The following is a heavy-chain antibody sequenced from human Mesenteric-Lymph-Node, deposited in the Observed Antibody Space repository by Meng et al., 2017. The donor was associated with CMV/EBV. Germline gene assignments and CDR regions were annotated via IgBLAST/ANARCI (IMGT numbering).Heavy chain of an antibody. CDR3: ARDGDPQQQLGTTHFDY. J-gene: IGHJ4*02. CDR2: MNPNSGAT. Sequence: ASVKVSCKASGYTFTGYYIHWVRQAPGQGLEWMGWMNPNSGATNYAQKFQGRVTMTRDTSISTAYMELSRLRSDDTAVYYCARDGDPQQQLGTTHFDYWGQGTLVTVSS. D-gene: IGHD6-13*01. V-gene: IGHV1-2*02. CDR1: GYTFTGYY.